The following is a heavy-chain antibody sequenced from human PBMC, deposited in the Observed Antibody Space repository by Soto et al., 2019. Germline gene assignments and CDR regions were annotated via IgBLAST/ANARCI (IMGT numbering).Heavy chain of an antibody. D-gene: IGHD6-19*01. CDR1: GGSLSNYY. Sequence: PSETLSLTCAVSGGSLSNYYWSWIRQPPGKGLEWIGYIYYSGSTNYNPSLKSRVTISVDTSKNQFSLKLSSVTAADTAVYYCARGRVAVAGTGLLNYWGQGTLVTVSS. V-gene: IGHV4-59*01. CDR3: ARGRVAVAGTGLLNY. CDR2: IYYSGST. J-gene: IGHJ4*02.